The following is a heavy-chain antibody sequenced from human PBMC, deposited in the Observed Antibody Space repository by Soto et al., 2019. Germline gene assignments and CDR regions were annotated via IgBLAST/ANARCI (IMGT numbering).Heavy chain of an antibody. D-gene: IGHD2-2*02. CDR3: ARDPLSYCSSTSCYTRGWFDP. CDR2: IYYSGST. V-gene: IGHV4-59*12. Sequence: PSETLSLTCTVSGGSISSYYWSWIRQPPGKGLEWIGYIYYSGSTNYNPSLKSRLTISGDTSKNQVSLKLTSVTPEDTAVYYCARDPLSYCSSTSCYTRGWFDPWGQGTLVTVSS. CDR1: GGSISSYY. J-gene: IGHJ5*02.